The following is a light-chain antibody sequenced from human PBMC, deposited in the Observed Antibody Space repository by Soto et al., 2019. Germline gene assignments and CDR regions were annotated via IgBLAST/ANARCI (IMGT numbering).Light chain of an antibody. V-gene: IGLV8-61*01. J-gene: IGLJ1*01. CDR3: VLYMGGGSYV. CDR1: SGSVSTSYH. CDR2: STN. Sequence: QTVVTQEPSFSVSPGGTVTLTCGLTSGSVSTSYHPSWYQQTPGQAPRTLIYSTNTRSSGVPDRFSGSILGNKAALTIAGAQADDESDYYCVLYMGGGSYVFGTGTKVTVL.